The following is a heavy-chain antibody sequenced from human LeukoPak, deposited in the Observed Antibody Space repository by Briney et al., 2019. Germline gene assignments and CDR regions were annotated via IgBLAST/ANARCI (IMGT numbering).Heavy chain of an antibody. D-gene: IGHD6-13*01. Sequence: GGSLRLSCAASGFTFSSYSMNWVRQAPGKGLEWISSISSSNNYIYYADSVKGRFTISRDNAKKSLYLQMNSLRAEDTAVYYCAREYSSPDYWGQGTLVTVSS. CDR3: AREYSSPDY. J-gene: IGHJ4*02. V-gene: IGHV3-21*01. CDR1: GFTFSSYS. CDR2: ISSSNNYI.